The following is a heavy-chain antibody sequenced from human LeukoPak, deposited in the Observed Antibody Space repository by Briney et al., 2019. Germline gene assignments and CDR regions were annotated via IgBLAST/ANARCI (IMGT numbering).Heavy chain of an antibody. V-gene: IGHV5-51*01. CDR3: ASQYYYDSSGPRWDY. D-gene: IGHD3-22*01. Sequence: GESLKISCKTSGYSFTTYWIGWVRQMPGKGLEWMGIIYPGDSDTRYSPSFQGQVTISADKSISTAYLQWSSLKASDTAMYYCASQYYYDSSGPRWDYWGQGTLVTVSS. J-gene: IGHJ4*02. CDR1: GYSFTTYW. CDR2: IYPGDSDT.